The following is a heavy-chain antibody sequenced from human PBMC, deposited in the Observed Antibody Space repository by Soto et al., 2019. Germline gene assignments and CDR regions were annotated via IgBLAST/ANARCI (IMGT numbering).Heavy chain of an antibody. J-gene: IGHJ4*02. CDR3: AREARYGDYVFFDY. CDR1: GFTFSSYG. CDR2: IWYDGSNK. D-gene: IGHD4-17*01. Sequence: QVQLVESGGGVVQPGRSLRLSCAASGFTFSSYGMHWVRQAPGKGLEWVAVIWYDGSNKYYADSVKGRFTISRDNSKNTLYLQMNSLRAEDTAVYYCAREARYGDYVFFDYWGQGSLVTVSS. V-gene: IGHV3-33*01.